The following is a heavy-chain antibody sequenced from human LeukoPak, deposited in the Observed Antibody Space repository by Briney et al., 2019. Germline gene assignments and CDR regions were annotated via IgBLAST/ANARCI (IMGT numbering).Heavy chain of an antibody. D-gene: IGHD2-2*01. CDR3: TREKYCSGTSCFPLFDP. V-gene: IGHV3-7*01. J-gene: IGHJ5*02. CDR2: IKEDGSAK. CDR1: GFTFSSFW. Sequence: GGSLRLSCAASGFTFSSFWMSWVRQAPGKGLEWVANIKEDGSAKYYVNSVKGRFTISRDNAKNSLYLQMSSPRAEDTAVYYCTREKYCSGTSCFPLFDPWGQGALVTVSS.